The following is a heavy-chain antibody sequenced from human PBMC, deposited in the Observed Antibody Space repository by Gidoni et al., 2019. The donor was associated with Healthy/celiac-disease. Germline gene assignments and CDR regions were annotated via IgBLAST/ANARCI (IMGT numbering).Heavy chain of an antibody. CDR2: IFSNDEK. V-gene: IGHV2-26*01. CDR3: ARIIFRWFDP. J-gene: IGHJ5*02. Sequence: LEWLAHIFSNDEKSYSTSLKSRLTISKDTSKSQVVLTMTNMDPVDTATYYCARIIFRWFDPWGQGTLVTVSS. D-gene: IGHD3-3*01.